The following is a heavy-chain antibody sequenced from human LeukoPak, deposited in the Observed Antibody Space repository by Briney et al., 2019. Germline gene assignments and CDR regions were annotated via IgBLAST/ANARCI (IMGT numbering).Heavy chain of an antibody. CDR1: GYTFTGYY. CDR2: INPNSGGT. Sequence: ASVKVSCKASGYTFTGYYMHWVRQAPGQGLEWMGWINPNSGGTNYAQKFQGRVTMTRDTSISTAYMELSRLRSDDTAVYYCARVTPPLWYYDSCGYYQDWGQGTLVTVSS. D-gene: IGHD3-22*01. CDR3: ARVTPPLWYYDSCGYYQD. V-gene: IGHV1-2*02. J-gene: IGHJ4*02.